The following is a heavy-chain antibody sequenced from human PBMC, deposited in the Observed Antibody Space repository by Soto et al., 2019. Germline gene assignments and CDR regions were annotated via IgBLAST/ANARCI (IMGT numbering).Heavy chain of an antibody. CDR3: ARKGGRGMNDAFDI. Sequence: GESLKISFKASGYSFTSYWNGGVRQMPGKGLAGMGIIYPGDSESRYSPSFQGQVTISADKSISTAYLQWSSLKASETAMYYCARKGGRGMNDAFDIWGQGITVTVSS. CDR2: IYPGDSES. D-gene: IGHD3-16*01. CDR1: GYSFTSYW. V-gene: IGHV5-51*02. J-gene: IGHJ3*02.